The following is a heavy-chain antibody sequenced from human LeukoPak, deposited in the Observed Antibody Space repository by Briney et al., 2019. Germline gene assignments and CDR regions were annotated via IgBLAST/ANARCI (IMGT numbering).Heavy chain of an antibody. CDR1: GGSISSGDYY. CDR3: ARTMVRGVITSWFDP. D-gene: IGHD3-10*01. CDR2: IYYSGST. J-gene: IGHJ5*02. V-gene: IGHV4-30-4*01. Sequence: SETLSLTCTVSGGSISSGDYYWSWIRQPPGKDLEWIGYIYYSGSTYYNPSLKSRVTISVDTSKNQFSLKLSSVTAADTAVYYCARTMVRGVITSWFDPWGQGTLVTVSS.